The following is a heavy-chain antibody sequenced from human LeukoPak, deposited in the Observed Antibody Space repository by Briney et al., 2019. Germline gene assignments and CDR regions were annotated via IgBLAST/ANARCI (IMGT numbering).Heavy chain of an antibody. Sequence: GGSLRLSCAASGLTFNDAWMTWVRQAPGKGLEWVGRIKSKTDGGTTDYAAPVKARFTISRDDSKNTLFLQMNSLKTEDTAVYFCTTHGGDYLTYWGQGTLVTVSS. CDR2: IKSKTDGGTT. D-gene: IGHD4-17*01. J-gene: IGHJ4*02. CDR3: TTHGGDYLTY. CDR1: GLTFNDAW. V-gene: IGHV3-15*01.